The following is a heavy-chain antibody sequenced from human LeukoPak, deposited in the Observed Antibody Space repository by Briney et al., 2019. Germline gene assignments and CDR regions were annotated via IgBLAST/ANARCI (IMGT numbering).Heavy chain of an antibody. Sequence: PGGSLRLSCAASGFTFSKYWLHWLRQAPGKGLVWVSRINPDDKSASYADSVKGRFTIARDDARKTLYLQMNSLRAEDTAVYYCLTIVETTFDAFDIWGQRTMVTVSS. D-gene: IGHD2/OR15-2a*01. CDR2: INPDDKSA. CDR3: LTIVETTFDAFDI. J-gene: IGHJ3*02. CDR1: GFTFSKYW. V-gene: IGHV3-74*01.